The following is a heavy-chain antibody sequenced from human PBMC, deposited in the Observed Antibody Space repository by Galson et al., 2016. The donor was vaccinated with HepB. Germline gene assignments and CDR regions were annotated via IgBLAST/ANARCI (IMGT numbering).Heavy chain of an antibody. D-gene: IGHD2-21*01. Sequence: SLRLSCAASGFTFNSYTMYWVRQAPGKGLEWISSISSSSTYIYYADSVKGRFTVSRDNAETSLYLQMNNLRVEDTGVYYCARYSAYWGQGTLVTVSS. CDR2: ISSSSTYI. CDR3: ARYSAY. V-gene: IGHV3-21*03. CDR1: GFTFNSYT. J-gene: IGHJ4*02.